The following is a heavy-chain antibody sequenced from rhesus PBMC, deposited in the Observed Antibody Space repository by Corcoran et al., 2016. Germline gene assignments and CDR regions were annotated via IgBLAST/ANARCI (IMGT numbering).Heavy chain of an antibody. CDR3: ARSLDV. Sequence: QVQLVQSGAAVQKPGSSVKVTCKASGYSFTDHQLHWVRQAPGQGPEWMGEVNQETGGTYYAQKFQGRVTMTRDTSTSTAYMELSSLRSEDTAVYYCARSLDVWGRGVLVTVSS. CDR2: VNQETGGT. CDR1: GYSFTDHQ. J-gene: IGHJ5-2*02. V-gene: IGHV1-138*01.